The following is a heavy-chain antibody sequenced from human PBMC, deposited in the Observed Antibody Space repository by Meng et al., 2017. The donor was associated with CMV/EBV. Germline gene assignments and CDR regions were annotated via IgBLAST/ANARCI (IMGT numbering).Heavy chain of an antibody. Sequence: QFHVQPQGPTSLQPSHTLLLTLAIYWDSVSSNMAAWNWIRQSPSRGLEWLGRTYYRSKWYNDYAVSVKSRITINPDTSKNQFSLQLNSVTPEDTAVYYCARETGDSIYYFDYWGQGTLVTVAS. CDR3: ARETGDSIYYFDY. V-gene: IGHV6-1*01. J-gene: IGHJ4*02. D-gene: IGHD7-27*01. CDR2: TYYRSKWYN. CDR1: WDSVSSNMAA.